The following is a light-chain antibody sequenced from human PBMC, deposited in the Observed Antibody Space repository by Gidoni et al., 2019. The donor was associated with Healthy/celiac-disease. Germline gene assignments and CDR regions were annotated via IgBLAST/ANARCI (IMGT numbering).Light chain of an antibody. J-gene: IGKJ5*01. Sequence: DIQMTQSPSSLSASVGDRVTITCRASQSISSYLNWYQQKPGKAPKLLIYAASSLQSGVPSRFSGSGSGTDFTLTISSLQPEDFATCYCRQGYSTLGTFGQGTRLEIK. CDR3: RQGYSTLGT. CDR2: AAS. CDR1: QSISSY. V-gene: IGKV1-39*01.